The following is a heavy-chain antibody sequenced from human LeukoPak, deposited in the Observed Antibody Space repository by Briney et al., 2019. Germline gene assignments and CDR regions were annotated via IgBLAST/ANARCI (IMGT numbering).Heavy chain of an antibody. CDR1: GFTFSSYA. CDR3: AREEGYCSSTSCYDAFDI. V-gene: IGHV3-30*04. CDR2: VSYDGSNK. J-gene: IGHJ3*02. D-gene: IGHD2-2*01. Sequence: GGSLRLSCAASGFTFSSYAMHWVRQAPGKGLEWVAVVSYDGSNKYYADSVKGRFTISRDNSKNTLYLQMNSLRAEDTAVYYCAREEGYCSSTSCYDAFDIWGQGTMVTVSS.